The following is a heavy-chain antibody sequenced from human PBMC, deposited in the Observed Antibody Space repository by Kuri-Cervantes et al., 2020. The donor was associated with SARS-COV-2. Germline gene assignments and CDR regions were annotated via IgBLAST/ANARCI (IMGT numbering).Heavy chain of an antibody. CDR3: ARDSRSYYQVLLEHFYYSYMDV. Sequence: SESLSPTCTVSGRSTSSGAYYWSWIRAPPGKGREWIGYIFYSGSASYNPSLKSPLTMSLDMSKSQFSLKLNSVTAADTAVYYCARDSRSYYQVLLEHFYYSYMDVWGKGTTVTVSS. V-gene: IGHV4-30-4*08. J-gene: IGHJ6*03. CDR1: GRSTSSGAYY. D-gene: IGHD3-3*01. CDR2: IFYSGSA.